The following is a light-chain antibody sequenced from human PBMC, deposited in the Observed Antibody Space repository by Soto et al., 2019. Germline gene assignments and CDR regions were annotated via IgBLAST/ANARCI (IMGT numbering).Light chain of an antibody. J-gene: IGKJ1*01. CDR1: QSVLYRSNNKNY. V-gene: IGKV4-1*01. CDR2: WAS. Sequence: DMVMTQSPDSLAVSLGERATINCKSSQSVLYRSNNKNYLSWYQQKPGQPPKLLIYWASTRESGVPDRFSGSGSGTDFTLTISSLQAEDVAVYYCQQYYSTPQTFGQGTKVEIK. CDR3: QQYYSTPQT.